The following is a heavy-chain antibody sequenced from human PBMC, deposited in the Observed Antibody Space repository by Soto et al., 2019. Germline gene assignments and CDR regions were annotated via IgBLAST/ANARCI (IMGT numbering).Heavy chain of an antibody. CDR1: VGSIRSVGCC. V-gene: IGHV4-31*02. Sequence: TRSVTCSVAVGSIRSVGCCWSCILQHPGKGLEWIGYIYYTGNTYYNPSLKSRLTISLDTSKNQFSLNLRSVTAADTAVYYCARGITSQSSWFAPRGQGTLVNVSS. CDR2: IYYTGNT. CDR3: ARGITSQSSWFAP. D-gene: IGHD3-10*01. J-gene: IGHJ5*02.